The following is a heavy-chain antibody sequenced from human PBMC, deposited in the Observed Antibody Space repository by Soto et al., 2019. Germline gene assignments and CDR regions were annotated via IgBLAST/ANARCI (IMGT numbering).Heavy chain of an antibody. CDR3: AHPRGYGVFDAVDI. CDR1: GFIFSTYA. D-gene: IGHD4-17*01. V-gene: IGHV3-23*01. Sequence: GGSLRLSCAASGFIFSTYAMNWVRQTPGKGLEWASAISSSGDSTYYAESVRGRFTISRDNSINTLYLQMSRLRTEDTAVYYCAHPRGYGVFDAVDIWGQGTMVTVSS. CDR2: ISSSGDST. J-gene: IGHJ3*02.